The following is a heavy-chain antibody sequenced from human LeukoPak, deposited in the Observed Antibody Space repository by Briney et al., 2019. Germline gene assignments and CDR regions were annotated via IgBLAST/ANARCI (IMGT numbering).Heavy chain of an antibody. CDR2: IYPGDSDT. CDR1: GYSFSTYW. Sequence: GESLKISCKGSGYSFSTYWLAWVRQMPGKGLEWMGIIYPGDSDTRYSPSFQGQVTISADKSISTAYLQWSSLKASDTAMYYCARTPGNAFDIWGQGTMVTVSS. D-gene: IGHD3-10*01. V-gene: IGHV5-51*01. J-gene: IGHJ3*02. CDR3: ARTPGNAFDI.